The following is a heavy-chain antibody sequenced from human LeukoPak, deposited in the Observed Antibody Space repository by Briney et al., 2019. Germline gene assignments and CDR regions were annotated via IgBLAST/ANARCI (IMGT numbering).Heavy chain of an antibody. J-gene: IGHJ4*02. CDR1: GFTLRHYV. D-gene: IGHD1-20*01. CDR2: IDPSGTTL. V-gene: IGHV3-11*01. CDR3: ARAAYNWN. Sequence: GGSLRLSCAASGFTLRHYVMSWVRQAPGKGLEWVSYIDPSGTTLYYADSVKGRFIISRNNGKNSLYLQLRSLKDEDTAVYFCARAAYNWNWGQGTLVTVSS.